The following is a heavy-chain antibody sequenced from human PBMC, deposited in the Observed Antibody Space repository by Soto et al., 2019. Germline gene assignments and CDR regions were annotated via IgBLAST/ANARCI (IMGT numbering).Heavy chain of an antibody. Sequence: PSETLSLTCTVSGGSISSCGYYWSWIRQHPGKGLEWIGYIYYSGSTYYNPSLKSRVTISVDTSKNQFSLKLSSVTAADTAVYYCARAHPEYSSSSRPLYYFDXWGQGTLVTVSS. CDR2: IYYSGST. CDR3: ARAHPEYSSSSRPLYYFDX. D-gene: IGHD6-6*01. CDR1: GGSISSCGYY. J-gene: IGHJ4*02. V-gene: IGHV4-31*03.